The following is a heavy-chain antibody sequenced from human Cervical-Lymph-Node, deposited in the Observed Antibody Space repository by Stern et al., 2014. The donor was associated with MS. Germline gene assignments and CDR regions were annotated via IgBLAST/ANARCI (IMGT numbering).Heavy chain of an antibody. V-gene: IGHV3-74*01. Sequence: EMQLVESGGGSVQPGASLTLSCAASGFTFSGYWMHWVRQAPGKGLEWVSRIDTDGTITSYADSVKGRFTISRDNAKNTLFLQMHSLRAEDTALYYCTRDIGGAAGYWGQGTLVTVSS. CDR3: TRDIGGAAGY. J-gene: IGHJ4*02. D-gene: IGHD3-16*01. CDR2: IDTDGTIT. CDR1: GFTFSGYW.